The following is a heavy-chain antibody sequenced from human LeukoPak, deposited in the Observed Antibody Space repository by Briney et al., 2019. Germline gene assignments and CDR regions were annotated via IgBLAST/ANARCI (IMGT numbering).Heavy chain of an antibody. CDR1: GGTFSSYA. J-gene: IGHJ4*02. V-gene: IGHV1-69*01. Sequence: SVKVSCKASGGTFSSYAISWVRQAPGQGLEWMGGIIPIFGTANYAQKFQGRVTITADESTSTAYMELSSLRSEDTAVYYCARGYEWLRPLDYWGQGTLVTVSS. CDR2: IIPIFGTA. D-gene: IGHD5-12*01. CDR3: ARGYEWLRPLDY.